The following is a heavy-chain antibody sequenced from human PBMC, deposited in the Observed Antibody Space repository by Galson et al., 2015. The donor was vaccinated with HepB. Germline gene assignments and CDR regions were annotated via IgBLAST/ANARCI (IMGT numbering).Heavy chain of an antibody. J-gene: IGHJ2*01. Sequence: TLSLTCTVSGGSISSGDYYWSWIRQPPGKGLEWIGYIYYSGSTYYNPSLKSRVTISVDTSKNQFSLKLSSVTAADTAVYYCARDPLRWEYCSSTSCYNHFDLWGRGTLVTVSS. V-gene: IGHV4-30-4*01. CDR1: GGSISSGDYY. D-gene: IGHD2-2*02. CDR2: IYYSGST. CDR3: ARDPLRWEYCSSTSCYNHFDL.